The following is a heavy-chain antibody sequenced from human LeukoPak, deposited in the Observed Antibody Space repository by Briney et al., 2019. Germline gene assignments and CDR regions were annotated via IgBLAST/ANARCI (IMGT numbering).Heavy chain of an antibody. D-gene: IGHD2/OR15-2a*01. Sequence: SETLSLTCAVYGGSFSGYYWSWIRQPPGKGLEWIGEINHSGSTNYNPSLKSRVTISVDTSKNQFSLKLSFVTAADTAVYYCASIIHDRGPNWFDPWGQGTLVTVSS. CDR1: GGSFSGYY. J-gene: IGHJ5*02. V-gene: IGHV4-34*01. CDR2: INHSGST. CDR3: ASIIHDRGPNWFDP.